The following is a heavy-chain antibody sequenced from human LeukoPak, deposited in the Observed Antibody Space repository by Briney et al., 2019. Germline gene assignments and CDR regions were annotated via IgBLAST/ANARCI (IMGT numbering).Heavy chain of an antibody. CDR3: ARGPRIAARTYYYYYMDV. V-gene: IGHV1-2*02. J-gene: IGHJ6*03. Sequence: ASVKVSCKASGYTFTGYYMHWVRQAPGQGLEWMGWINPGSGATNCAQRFHGRVTMTRDTSISTVYMELSRLRSDDTAVYYCARGPRIAARTYYYYYMDVWGKGTTVTVSS. CDR2: INPGSGAT. D-gene: IGHD6-6*01. CDR1: GYTFTGYY.